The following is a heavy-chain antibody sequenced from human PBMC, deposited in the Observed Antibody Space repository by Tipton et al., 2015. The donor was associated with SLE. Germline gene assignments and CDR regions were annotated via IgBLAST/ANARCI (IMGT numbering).Heavy chain of an antibody. D-gene: IGHD3-22*01. J-gene: IGHJ3*02. V-gene: IGHV3-48*03. CDR1: GFTFSSYE. Sequence: SLRLSCAASGFTFSSYEMNWVRQAPGKGLEWVSYISSSGSTIYYADSVKGRFTISRDNSKNTLYLQMNSLRAEDTAVYYCAKDGIYYDSSGYYSIWGQGTMVTVSS. CDR2: ISSSGSTI. CDR3: AKDGIYYDSSGYYSI.